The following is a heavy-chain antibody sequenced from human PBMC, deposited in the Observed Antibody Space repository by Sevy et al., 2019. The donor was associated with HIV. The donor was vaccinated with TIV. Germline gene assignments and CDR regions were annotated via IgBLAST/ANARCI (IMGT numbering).Heavy chain of an antibody. CDR2: ISYSGNT. J-gene: IGHJ3*02. D-gene: IGHD4-17*01. V-gene: IGHV4-30-4*01. CDR1: GGSISSSDYY. CDR3: ARRLYGDYSDAFDI. Sequence: SETLSLTCTVPGGSISSSDYYWSWIRQPPGKGLEWIGYISYSGNTYYSPSLKSRVTISGDTSQNQFALKLSSVTAADTAVYYCARRLYGDYSDAFDIWGQGTVVTVSS.